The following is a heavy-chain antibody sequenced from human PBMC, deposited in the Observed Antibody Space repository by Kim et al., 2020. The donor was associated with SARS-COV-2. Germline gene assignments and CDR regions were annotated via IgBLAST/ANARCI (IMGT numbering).Heavy chain of an antibody. V-gene: IGHV3-53*01. J-gene: IGHJ6*02. D-gene: IGHD2-21*02. CDR3: ARLGPVTANYYYGMDV. Sequence: SVRGRFTISRDKSMNTVYLQMNSLGAEDTAVYFCARLGPVTANYYYGMDVWGQGTTVTVSS.